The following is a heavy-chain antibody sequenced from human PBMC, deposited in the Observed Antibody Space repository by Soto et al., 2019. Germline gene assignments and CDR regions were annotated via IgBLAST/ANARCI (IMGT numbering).Heavy chain of an antibody. Sequence: GGSLRLSCAASGFTFSSYAMHWVRQAPGKGLEWVAVISYDGSNKYYADSVKGRFTISRDNSKNTLYLQMNSLRAEDTAVYYCARDRAIFGVATENYGMDVWGQGTTVTVSS. J-gene: IGHJ6*02. CDR2: ISYDGSNK. V-gene: IGHV3-30-3*01. D-gene: IGHD3-3*01. CDR3: ARDRAIFGVATENYGMDV. CDR1: GFTFSSYA.